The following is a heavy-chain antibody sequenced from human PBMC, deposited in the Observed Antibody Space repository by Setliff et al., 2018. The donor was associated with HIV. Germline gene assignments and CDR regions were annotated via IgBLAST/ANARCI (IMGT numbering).Heavy chain of an antibody. Sequence: GGSLRLSCAASGFNFASHTMSWVRQAPGKGLEWVASISGRVGSTNYADFGEGRFTISRDNSKDMLYLQMNSLRAEDTAVYYCARNPEPDHYYYYMDVWGKGTTVTVSS. D-gene: IGHD1-1*01. J-gene: IGHJ6*03. CDR2: ISGRVGST. V-gene: IGHV3-23*01. CDR3: ARNPEPDHYYYYMDV. CDR1: GFNFASHT.